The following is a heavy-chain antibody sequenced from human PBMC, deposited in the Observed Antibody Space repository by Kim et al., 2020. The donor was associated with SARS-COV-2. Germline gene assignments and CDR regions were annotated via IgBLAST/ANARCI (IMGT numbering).Heavy chain of an antibody. Sequence: ASVKVSCKASGYTFTSYGISWVRQAPGQGLEWMGWISAYNGNTNYAQKLQGRVTMTTDTSTSTAYMELRSLRSDDTAVYYCARVSKYHIAVAGREDYFDYWGQGTLVTVSS. CDR2: ISAYNGNT. J-gene: IGHJ4*02. CDR1: GYTFTSYG. D-gene: IGHD6-19*01. V-gene: IGHV1-18*01. CDR3: ARVSKYHIAVAGREDYFDY.